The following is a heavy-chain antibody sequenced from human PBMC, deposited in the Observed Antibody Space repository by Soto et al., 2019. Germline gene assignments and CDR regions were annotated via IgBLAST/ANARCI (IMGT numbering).Heavy chain of an antibody. CDR3: ARVLSADFWSGYYLY. CDR1: GYTFTGYY. J-gene: IGHJ4*02. V-gene: IGHV1-2*04. Sequence: ASVKVSCKASGYTFTGYYMHWVRQAPGQGLEWMGWINPNSGGTNYAQKFQGWVTMTRDTSISTAYMELSRLRSEDTAVYYCARVLSADFWSGYYLYWGQGTLVTVSS. D-gene: IGHD3-3*01. CDR2: INPNSGGT.